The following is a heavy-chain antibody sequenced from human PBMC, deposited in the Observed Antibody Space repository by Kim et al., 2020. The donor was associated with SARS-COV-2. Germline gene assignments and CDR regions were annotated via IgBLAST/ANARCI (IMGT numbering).Heavy chain of an antibody. J-gene: IGHJ3*02. CDR3: ARDENDFWSSRAGAFDI. V-gene: IGHV3-48*02. CDR2: ISSSSSTI. D-gene: IGHD3-3*01. CDR1: GFTFSSYS. Sequence: GGSLRLSCAASGFTFSSYSMNWVRQAPGKGLEWVSYISSSSSTIYYADSVKGRFTISRDNAKNSLYLQMNSLRDEDTAVYYCARDENDFWSSRAGAFDIWGQGTMVTVSS.